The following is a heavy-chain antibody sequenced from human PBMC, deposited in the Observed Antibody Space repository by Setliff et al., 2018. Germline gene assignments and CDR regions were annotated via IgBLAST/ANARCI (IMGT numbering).Heavy chain of an antibody. CDR3: ARDRAARPPNTYYYNMDV. D-gene: IGHD6-6*01. V-gene: IGHV1-69*04. CDR1: GGTFTNFD. CDR2: INPSGGLT. J-gene: IGHJ6*03. Sequence: ASVKVSCKASGGTFTNFDISWVRQAPGQGLEWMGIINPSGGLTKYAQKFQGRVTFTTDESTSTAYMELSSLKSEDTAVYYCARDRAARPPNTYYYNMDVWGKGTTVTVSS.